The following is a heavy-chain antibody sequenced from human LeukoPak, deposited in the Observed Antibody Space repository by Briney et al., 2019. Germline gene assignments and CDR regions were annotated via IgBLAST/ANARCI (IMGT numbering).Heavy chain of an antibody. CDR1: GGSISSYY. J-gene: IGHJ4*02. Sequence: PSETLSLTCTVSGGSISSYYWSWIRQPAGKGLEWIGRIYTSGSTNYNPSLKSRVTMSVDTSKNQFSLKLSSVTAADTAVYYCARGSAQEGAYYFDYWGQGTLVTVSS. CDR2: IYTSGST. D-gene: IGHD2-15*01. CDR3: ARGSAQEGAYYFDY. V-gene: IGHV4-4*07.